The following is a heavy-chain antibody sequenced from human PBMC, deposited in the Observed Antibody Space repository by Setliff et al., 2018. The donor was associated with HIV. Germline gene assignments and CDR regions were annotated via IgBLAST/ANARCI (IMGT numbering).Heavy chain of an antibody. Sequence: PSETLSLTCTVSGGSIVSSSYYWGWIRQPPGKGLEWIGTMYYRGTTYNNPSLKSRVTFSADTSKNQFSLNLNSVTATDTAVYYCARDSKIAVAGGDYYYMDVWGKGTTVTVSS. V-gene: IGHV4-39*02. CDR2: MYYRGTT. J-gene: IGHJ6*03. D-gene: IGHD6-19*01. CDR1: GGSIVSSSYY. CDR3: ARDSKIAVAGGDYYYMDV.